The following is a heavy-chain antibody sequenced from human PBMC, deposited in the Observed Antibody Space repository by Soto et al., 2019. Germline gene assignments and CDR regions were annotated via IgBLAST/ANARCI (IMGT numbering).Heavy chain of an antibody. CDR2: INHSGST. Sequence: SETLSLTCAVYGGSFSGYYWSWIRQPPGKGLEWIGEINHSGSTNYNPSLKSRVTISVDTSKNQFSLKLSSVTAADTAVYYCARYGYYYGMDVWGQGTTVTVS. CDR1: GGSFSGYY. J-gene: IGHJ6*02. D-gene: IGHD2-8*01. V-gene: IGHV4-34*01. CDR3: ARYGYYYGMDV.